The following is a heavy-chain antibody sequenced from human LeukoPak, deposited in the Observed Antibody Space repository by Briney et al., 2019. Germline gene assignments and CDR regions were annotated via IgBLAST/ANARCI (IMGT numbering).Heavy chain of an antibody. CDR2: FDPEDGET. D-gene: IGHD3-3*01. V-gene: IGHV1-24*01. CDR3: ATGTGRLRLLLY. Sequence: ASVKVSCKVSGYTLTELSMHWVRQAPGKGLEWMGGFDPEDGETINAQKFQGRVTMTEDTSTDTAYMELSSLRSEDTAVYYCATGTGRLRLLLYWGQGTLVTVSS. CDR1: GYTLTELS. J-gene: IGHJ4*02.